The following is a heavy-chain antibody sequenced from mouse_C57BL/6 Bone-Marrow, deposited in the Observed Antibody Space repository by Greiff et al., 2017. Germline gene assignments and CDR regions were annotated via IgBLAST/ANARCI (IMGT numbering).Heavy chain of an antibody. D-gene: IGHD1-1*01. Sequence: QVQLQQPGAELVKPGASVKLSCKASGYTFTSYWMHWVKQRPGRGLEWIGRIDPNSGGTKYNEKFKSKATLTVDKPSSTAYLQLSRLTSEDSAVYYCARSEDLPTTVGGGSMDYWGQGTSVTVSS. CDR3: ARSEDLPTTVGGGSMDY. CDR2: IDPNSGGT. CDR1: GYTFTSYW. V-gene: IGHV1-72*01. J-gene: IGHJ4*01.